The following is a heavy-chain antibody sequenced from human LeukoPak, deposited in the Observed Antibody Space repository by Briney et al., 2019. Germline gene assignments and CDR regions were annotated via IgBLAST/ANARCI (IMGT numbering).Heavy chain of an antibody. D-gene: IGHD5-24*01. CDR1: AFTFSDYW. Sequence: GGSLRLSCAASAFTFSDYWMTWVRQAPGKGLERVANINKDGSEKYYVDSVKGRFTISRDNAKNSLYLQMNSLRDDDTAVYYCTRGKGWQQFDSWGQGTLVTVSS. CDR2: INKDGSEK. V-gene: IGHV3-7*01. CDR3: TRGKGWQQFDS. J-gene: IGHJ4*02.